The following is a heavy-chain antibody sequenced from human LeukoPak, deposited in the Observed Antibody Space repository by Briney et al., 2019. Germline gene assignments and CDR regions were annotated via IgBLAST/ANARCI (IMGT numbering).Heavy chain of an antibody. J-gene: IGHJ4*02. V-gene: IGHV3-11*01. D-gene: IGHD6-13*01. CDR2: ISSSGSTI. CDR3: AKGSTWYSYYFDS. Sequence: GGSLRLSCAASGFTFSDYYMSWIRQAPGKGLEWVSYISSSGSTIYYADSVKGRFTVSRDNSKNTLYLQMNSLRAEDTALYFCAKGSTWYSYYFDSWGQGTLVTVSS. CDR1: GFTFSDYY.